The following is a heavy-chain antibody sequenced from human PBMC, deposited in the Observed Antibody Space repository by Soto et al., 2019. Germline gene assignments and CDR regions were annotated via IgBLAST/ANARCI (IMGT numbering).Heavy chain of an antibody. Sequence: GGSLRLSCAASGFTLRGYWMHWVRQAPGKGLVWVSRINSDGSNTGYADSVKGRFTVSRDNAKNTLNLQMSSLRAEDTAIYYCARAYCGGDCYSGIDYWGQGTLVTVSS. CDR2: INSDGSNT. D-gene: IGHD2-21*02. CDR1: GFTLRGYW. CDR3: ARAYCGGDCYSGIDY. J-gene: IGHJ4*02. V-gene: IGHV3-74*01.